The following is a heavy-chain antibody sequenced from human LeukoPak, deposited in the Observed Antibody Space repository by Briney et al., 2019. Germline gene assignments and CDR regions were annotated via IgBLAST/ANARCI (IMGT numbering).Heavy chain of an antibody. J-gene: IGHJ4*02. V-gene: IGHV3-21*01. CDR1: GFTFSSYW. CDR2: ISSSSSYI. D-gene: IGHD5-18*01. Sequence: GGSLRLSCAASGFTFSSYWMHWVRQAPGKGLEWVSSISSSSSYIYYADSVKGRFTISRDNAKNSLYLQMNSLRAEDTAVYYCALDTAMVSVSDWGQGTLVTVSS. CDR3: ALDTAMVSVSD.